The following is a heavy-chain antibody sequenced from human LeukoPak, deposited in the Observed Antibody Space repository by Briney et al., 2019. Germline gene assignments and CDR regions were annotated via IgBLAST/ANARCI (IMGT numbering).Heavy chain of an antibody. J-gene: IGHJ4*02. Sequence: SETLSLTCTVSGGSISSTTYYWGWIRQPPGKGLEWIGSIYYSGSTYYNPSLKSRVTISVDTSKNQFSLKLSSVTAADTAVYYCATLLPIAAAPPGWGQGTLVTVSS. CDR1: GGSISSTTYY. CDR3: ATLLPIAAAPPG. D-gene: IGHD6-13*01. CDR2: IYYSGST. V-gene: IGHV4-39*01.